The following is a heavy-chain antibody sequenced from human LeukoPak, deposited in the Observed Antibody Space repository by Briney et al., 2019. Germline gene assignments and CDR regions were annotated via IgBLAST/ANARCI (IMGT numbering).Heavy chain of an antibody. CDR2: ITTTDTTK. D-gene: IGHD3-10*01. CDR3: ALNMVRGQIFDY. Sequence: GGSLRLSCAASGFTFSSYEMNWVRQGPGKGLEWISYITTTDTTKYYTDSVKGRFTISRDNAKNSLYLQMHSLRAEDTAVYYCALNMVRGQIFDYWGQGTLVTVSS. CDR1: GFTFSSYE. J-gene: IGHJ4*02. V-gene: IGHV3-48*03.